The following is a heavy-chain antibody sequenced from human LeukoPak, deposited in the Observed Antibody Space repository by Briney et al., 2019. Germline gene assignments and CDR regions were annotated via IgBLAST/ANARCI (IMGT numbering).Heavy chain of an antibody. Sequence: ASVKVSCKASGYTFTSYDINWVRQATGQGLEWMGWINPNSGGTNYAQKFQGRVTMTRDTSISTAYMELSRLRSDDTAVYYCARERMLGYCSGGSCFPVPFDYWGQGTLVTVSS. CDR2: INPNSGGT. J-gene: IGHJ4*02. V-gene: IGHV1-2*02. CDR1: GYTFTSYD. D-gene: IGHD2-15*01. CDR3: ARERMLGYCSGGSCFPVPFDY.